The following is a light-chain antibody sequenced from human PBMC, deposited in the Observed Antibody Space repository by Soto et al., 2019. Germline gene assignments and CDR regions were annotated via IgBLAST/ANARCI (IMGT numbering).Light chain of an antibody. CDR3: QRYNSYS. CDR1: QGVSTN. J-gene: IGKJ1*01. CDR2: GAS. V-gene: IGKV3-15*01. Sequence: IVMTQSPVTLSVSPGERATLSCWASQGVSTNLAWYQQKPGQAPRLLIYGASTRATGIPARFSGSGSGTEYTLTISSLLAEDFATYYCQRYNSYSFGQGTKVEIK.